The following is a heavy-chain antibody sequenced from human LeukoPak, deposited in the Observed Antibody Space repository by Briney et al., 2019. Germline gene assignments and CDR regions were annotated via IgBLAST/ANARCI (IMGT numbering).Heavy chain of an antibody. CDR3: ARGRGGSGSYYFDY. V-gene: IGHV3-23*01. Sequence: TGGSLRLSCAVFRFTFSSYTINWVRQAPGKGLEWVSAISSTGSTTYYADSVKGRFTISRDNSMDTVYLQMNNLRAEDTAVYYCARGRGGSGSYYFDYWGQGTLVTVSS. D-gene: IGHD3-10*01. CDR1: RFTFSSYT. J-gene: IGHJ4*02. CDR2: ISSTGSTT.